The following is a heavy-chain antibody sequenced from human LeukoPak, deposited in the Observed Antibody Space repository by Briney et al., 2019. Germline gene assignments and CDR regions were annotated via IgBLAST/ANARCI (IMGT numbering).Heavy chain of an antibody. CDR3: ARVKHDSSGYRYFDL. Sequence: PGGSLRLSCATSGFTFSGHSMSWVRQPPGKGLEWIGEIYHSGSTNYNPSLKSRVTISVDKSKNQFSLKLSSVTAADTAVYYCARVKHDSSGYRYFDLWGRGTLVTVSS. V-gene: IGHV4-4*02. J-gene: IGHJ2*01. CDR1: GFTFSGHS. CDR2: IYHSGST. D-gene: IGHD3-22*01.